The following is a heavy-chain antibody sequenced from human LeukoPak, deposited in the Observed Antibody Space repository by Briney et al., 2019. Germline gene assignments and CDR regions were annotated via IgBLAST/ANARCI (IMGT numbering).Heavy chain of an antibody. Sequence: SETLSLTCTVSGGSVSSGSYYWSWIRQPPGKGLEWIGYIYYSGSTNYNPSLKSRVTISVDTSKNQFSLKLSSETAADTAVYYCARAKGNSWYPYYFDYWGQRTLVTVSS. CDR2: IYYSGST. J-gene: IGHJ4*02. V-gene: IGHV4-61*01. CDR3: ARAKGNSWYPYYFDY. D-gene: IGHD6-13*01. CDR1: GGSVSSGSYY.